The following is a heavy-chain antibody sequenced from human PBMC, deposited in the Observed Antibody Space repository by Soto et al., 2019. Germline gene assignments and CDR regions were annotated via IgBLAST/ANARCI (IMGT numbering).Heavy chain of an antibody. CDR3: ARDLEDYDDSTQLNWFDP. D-gene: IGHD4-17*01. CDR1: GFTFSIYA. J-gene: IGHJ5*02. Sequence: SRTLASPPSGFTFSIYAMHWDRQAPGEGMELVAVISYDGSNKYSADSVKGRFTITRNNSKNTLYLQMNSLRAEDTAVYYCARDLEDYDDSTQLNWFDPWGQGTLVTVSS. CDR2: ISYDGSNK. V-gene: IGHV3-30-3*01.